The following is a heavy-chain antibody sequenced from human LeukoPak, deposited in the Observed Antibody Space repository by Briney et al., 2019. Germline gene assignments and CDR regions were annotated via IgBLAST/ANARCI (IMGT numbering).Heavy chain of an antibody. D-gene: IGHD3-10*01. CDR2: IYTSGGT. CDR3: VRESFQFYYGSGSSPYYFDY. J-gene: IGHJ4*02. CDR1: GGSISSYY. V-gene: IGHV4-4*07. Sequence: SETLSLTCTVSGGSISSYYWSWIRQPPGKGLEGIGRIYTSGGTNFNPSLKSVVTMSVDTSTNHFYLMLSSVTAADTAVYYCVRESFQFYYGSGSSPYYFDYWGQGTLVTVSS.